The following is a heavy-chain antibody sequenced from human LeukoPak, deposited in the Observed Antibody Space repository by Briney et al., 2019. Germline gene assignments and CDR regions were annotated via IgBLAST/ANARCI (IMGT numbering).Heavy chain of an antibody. CDR1: GFTFHHYS. J-gene: IGHJ4*02. V-gene: IGHV3-43*01. D-gene: IGHD5-12*01. CDR3: AKDSNTGGYSFGS. Sequence: GGSLRLSCAASGFTFHHYSMHWVRQPPGKGLEWVSLISWDGGITYYADSVRGRFTISRDNSKNLLSLEMNSLRTEDTALYYCAKDSNTGGYSFGSWGQGTLVTVTS. CDR2: ISWDGGIT.